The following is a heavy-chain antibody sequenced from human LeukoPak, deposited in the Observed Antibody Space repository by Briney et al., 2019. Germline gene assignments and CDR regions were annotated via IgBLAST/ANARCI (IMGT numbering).Heavy chain of an antibody. V-gene: IGHV4-4*02. J-gene: IGHJ4*02. CDR1: GGSISSNNW. CDR3: ARVPTYYGSGSYSFDY. CDR2: IYHSGNT. D-gene: IGHD3-10*01. Sequence: PSETLSLTCAVSGGSISSNNWWSWVRQPPGKGLEWIGEIYHSGNTNYNPSPKSRVTISVDKSMNQFSLTLSSVTAADTAVYYCARVPTYYGSGSYSFDYWGQGTLVTVSS.